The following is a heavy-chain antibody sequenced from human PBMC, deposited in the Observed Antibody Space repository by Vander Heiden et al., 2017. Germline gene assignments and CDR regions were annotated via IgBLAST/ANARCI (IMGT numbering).Heavy chain of an antibody. CDR1: GFTFSSYA. CDR3: AKLFKGNIQLCSYGY. D-gene: IGHD5-18*01. CDR2: ISGSGGST. Sequence: EVQLLESGGGSVQPGGSLRLPCAASGFTFSSYAMSWVRQAPGKGLEWVSAISGSGGSTPYADSGKGRFTISRDNSKNTLYLQMNRLRAEETAVYYCAKLFKGNIQLCSYGYWGQGTMVTVYS. J-gene: IGHJ4*02. V-gene: IGHV3-23*01.